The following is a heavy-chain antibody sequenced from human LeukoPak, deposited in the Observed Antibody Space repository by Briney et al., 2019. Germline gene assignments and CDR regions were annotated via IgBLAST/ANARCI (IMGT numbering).Heavy chain of an antibody. CDR3: ARDGDSSGYYVNFDY. V-gene: IGHV3-74*01. D-gene: IGHD3-22*01. CDR2: LNSDGSST. CDR1: GFTLSSYW. J-gene: IGHJ4*02. Sequence: GGSLRLSRAASGFTLSSYWMHWVRHSPGEGLGWVSRLNSDGSSTSYADSVKGRVTISRDNATNTLYLQMNSLRAEDTGVYYCARDGDSSGYYVNFDYWGQGTLVTVSS.